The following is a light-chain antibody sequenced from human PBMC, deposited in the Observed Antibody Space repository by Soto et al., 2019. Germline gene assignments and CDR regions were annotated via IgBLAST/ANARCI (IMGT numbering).Light chain of an antibody. J-gene: IGLJ2*01. CDR3: CSYAGSYTLT. CDR1: SSDVGGYNY. Sequence: QSALTQPRSVSGSPGQSVTISCTGTSSDVGGYNYVSWYQQHPGKAPKLMIYDVSKRPSGVPDRFSGSKSGNTASLTISGLQTEDEADYYCCSYAGSYTLTFGGGTQLTV. V-gene: IGLV2-11*01. CDR2: DVS.